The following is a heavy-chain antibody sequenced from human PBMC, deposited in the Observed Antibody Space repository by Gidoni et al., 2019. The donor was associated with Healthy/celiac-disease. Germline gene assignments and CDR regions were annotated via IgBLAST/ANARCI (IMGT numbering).Heavy chain of an antibody. CDR3: ARAVPEYFDY. CDR2: IYYSGST. V-gene: IGHV4-61*01. Sequence: QVQLQESGPGLVKPSETLSLTCTVSGGSVSSGSSYWSWIRQPPGKGLEWIGYIYYSGSTNYNPSLKSRVTISVDTSKNQFSLKLSSVTAADTAVYYCARAVPEYFDYWGQGTLVTVSS. J-gene: IGHJ4*02. CDR1: GGSVSSGSSY.